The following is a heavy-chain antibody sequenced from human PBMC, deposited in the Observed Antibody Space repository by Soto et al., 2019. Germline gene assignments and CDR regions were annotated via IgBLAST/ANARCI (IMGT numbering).Heavy chain of an antibody. Sequence: GESLKISCKGSGYSFTNYWIHWVRQMAGKGLEWMGRIDPDDSYTNYSPSFQGHVTISVDKSISTAYLQWSSLQASDTAIYYCARLPPPTYCSGSTCSGYWGQGTLVTVSS. CDR2: IDPDDSYT. CDR1: GYSFTNYW. CDR3: ARLPPPTYCSGSTCSGY. D-gene: IGHD2-15*01. V-gene: IGHV5-10-1*01. J-gene: IGHJ4*02.